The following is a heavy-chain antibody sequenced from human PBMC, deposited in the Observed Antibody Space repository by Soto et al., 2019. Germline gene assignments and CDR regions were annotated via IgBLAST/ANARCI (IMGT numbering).Heavy chain of an antibody. J-gene: IGHJ4*02. Sequence: EVQLVESGGGLVQPGGSLRLSCAATGFTFSTYWMHWVRHGPGKGLVWVSRISTDGSSTTYADSVKGRFTISRDNGKNTLYLQMNSLSAEDTAVYYCARATGSNHPFDYWGQGTLVTVSS. CDR3: ARATGSNHPFDY. CDR2: ISTDGSST. CDR1: GFTFSTYW. V-gene: IGHV3-74*01. D-gene: IGHD2-2*01.